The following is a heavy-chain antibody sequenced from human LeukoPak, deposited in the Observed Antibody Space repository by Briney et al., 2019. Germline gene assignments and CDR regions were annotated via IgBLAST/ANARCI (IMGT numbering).Heavy chain of an antibody. D-gene: IGHD1-26*01. CDR3: AKDLGYKWELLRGSDY. J-gene: IGHJ4*02. V-gene: IGHV3-30*18. Sequence: GGSLRLSCAASGFTFSSYGMHWVRQAPGKGLAWVAVISYDGSNKYYADSVKGRFTISRDNSKNTLYLQMNSLRAEDTAVYYCAKDLGYKWELLRGSDYWGQGTLVTVSS. CDR2: ISYDGSNK. CDR1: GFTFSSYG.